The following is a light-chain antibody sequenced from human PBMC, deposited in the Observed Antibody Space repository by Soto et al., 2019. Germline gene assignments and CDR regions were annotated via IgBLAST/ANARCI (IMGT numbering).Light chain of an antibody. Sequence: EIVLTQSPGTLSLSPGDRATLYYWASQSVSSSNLAWYQQKPGQAPRLLVYDASNRATGIPARFSGSGSGTDFTLTISSLEPEDFAVYYCQQRSNWPRWTFGQGTKVDIK. V-gene: IGKV3D-20*02. CDR3: QQRSNWPRWT. J-gene: IGKJ1*01. CDR2: DAS. CDR1: QSVSSSN.